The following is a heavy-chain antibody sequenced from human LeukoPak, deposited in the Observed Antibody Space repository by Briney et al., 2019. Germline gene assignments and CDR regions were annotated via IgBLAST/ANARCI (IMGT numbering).Heavy chain of an antibody. V-gene: IGHV5-10-1*01. Sequence: GESLKISCKGSGYGFFGYWIGWVRQMPGKGLQWMGRIDPSDSYTNYSPSFQGHVTISVDKSISTAYLQWSSLKASDTAMYYRATTTSLNSFFYWGQGTLVTVSS. CDR2: IDPSDSYT. J-gene: IGHJ4*02. CDR1: GYGFFGYW. D-gene: IGHD2/OR15-2a*01. CDR3: ATTTSLNSFFY.